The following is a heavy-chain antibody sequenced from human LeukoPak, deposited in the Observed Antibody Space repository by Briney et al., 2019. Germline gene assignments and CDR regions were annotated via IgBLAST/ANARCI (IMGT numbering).Heavy chain of an antibody. V-gene: IGHV4-34*01. J-gene: IGHJ2*01. CDR3: AREIYYDSSGRGHFDL. CDR2: INHSGSI. Sequence: ASETLSLTCAVYGGSFSGYYWSWIRQPPAKGLEWLGEINHSGSINYNPSLKSRVTISVDTSKNQFSMKLSSVTAADTAVYYCAREIYYDSSGRGHFDLWGRGTLVTVSS. CDR1: GGSFSGYY. D-gene: IGHD3-22*01.